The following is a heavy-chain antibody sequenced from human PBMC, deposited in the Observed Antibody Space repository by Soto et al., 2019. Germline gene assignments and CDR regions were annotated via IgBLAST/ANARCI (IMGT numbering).Heavy chain of an antibody. J-gene: IGHJ1*01. D-gene: IGHD6-19*01. Sequence: GESLKISCKGSGYSFTSYWIGWGRQRPGKGLEWMGSIDPGDSDTRYSPSFQGQVTISADKSISTAYLQWSSLKASDTAMYYCARHGGGGWKRSEDFQHWGQGTLVTVSS. CDR3: ARHGGGGWKRSEDFQH. CDR1: GYSFTSYW. V-gene: IGHV5-51*01. CDR2: IDPGDSDT.